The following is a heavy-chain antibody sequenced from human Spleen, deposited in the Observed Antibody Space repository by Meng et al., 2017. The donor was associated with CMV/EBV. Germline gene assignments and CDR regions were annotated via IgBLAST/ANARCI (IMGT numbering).Heavy chain of an antibody. D-gene: IGHD3-22*01. Sequence: ESMKISCAASRFTFSNYGMSWFRQAPGKGLEWVSAISGSGRTTYYADSVKGRFTISRDNSKNTLYLQMNSLRAEDTAVYYCAKDLEIVVVINDYWGQGTLVTVSS. CDR3: AKDLEIVVVINDY. CDR2: ISGSGRTT. V-gene: IGHV3-23*01. CDR1: RFTFSNYG. J-gene: IGHJ4*02.